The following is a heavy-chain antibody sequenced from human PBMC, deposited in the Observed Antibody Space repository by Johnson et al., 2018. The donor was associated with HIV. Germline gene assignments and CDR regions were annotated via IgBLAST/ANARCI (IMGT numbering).Heavy chain of an antibody. V-gene: IGHV3-20*04. CDR1: GFTFDDYG. Sequence: VQLVESGGGVVRPGGSLRLSCAASGFTFDDYGMSWVRQAPGXGXESVXGXTWYGCSTGSADSVKGRFTISRDNAKNSLYLQMNSLRAEDTALYYCAGGRIGAFDIWGQGTMVTVSS. J-gene: IGHJ3*02. CDR3: AGGRIGAFDI. D-gene: IGHD2-15*01. CDR2: XTWYGCST.